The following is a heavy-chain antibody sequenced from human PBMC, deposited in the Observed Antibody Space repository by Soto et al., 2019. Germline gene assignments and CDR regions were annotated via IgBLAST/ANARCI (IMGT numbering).Heavy chain of an antibody. CDR3: ARDQITGLFDY. D-gene: IGHD2-8*02. V-gene: IGHV4-34*01. CDR1: GGSFSGYY. J-gene: IGHJ4*02. Sequence: QVQLQQWGAGLLKPSETLSLTCAVYGGSFSGYYWTWIRQPPGTGLEWIGEINHSGSTNYNPSLKSRVTISVDTSKNPFSLKLTPVTAADTAVYYCARDQITGLFDYWGQGTLVTVSS. CDR2: INHSGST.